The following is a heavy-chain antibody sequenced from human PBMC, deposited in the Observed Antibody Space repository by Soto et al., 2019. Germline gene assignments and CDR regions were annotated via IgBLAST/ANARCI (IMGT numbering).Heavy chain of an antibody. Sequence: SETLSLTCTVSGGSITSGGYYWSWIRQLPGKGLEWIGYIYYSGSIYYSPSLKSRVTISGDTSKNQFSLNLSSVTAADTAVYYCARDRARAAEPYPGDLGAFDIWGQGTMVTVSS. CDR2: IYYSGSI. J-gene: IGHJ3*02. CDR3: ARDRARAAEPYPGDLGAFDI. V-gene: IGHV4-31*03. CDR1: GGSITSGGYY. D-gene: IGHD3-16*01.